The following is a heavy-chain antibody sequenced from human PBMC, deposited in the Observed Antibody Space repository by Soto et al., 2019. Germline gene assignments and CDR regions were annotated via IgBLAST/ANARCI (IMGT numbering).Heavy chain of an antibody. CDR2: INPATGAA. CDR3: ARGGGVGVAGSAAFDM. Sequence: QLHLVQSGAVVTKPGASVTVSCSASGYPVTAYYMHWVRQAPGRGLEWMGGINPATGAAKYTQTSQGRVYMPREPSTSKDFIELYGLTSEDTGVFYCARGGGVGVAGSAAFDMWGQGTLVTGSS. J-gene: IGHJ3*02. CDR1: GYPVTAYY. D-gene: IGHD3-3*01. V-gene: IGHV1-2*02.